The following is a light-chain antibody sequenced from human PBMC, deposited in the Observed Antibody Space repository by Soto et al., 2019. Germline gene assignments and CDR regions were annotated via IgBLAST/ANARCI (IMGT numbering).Light chain of an antibody. J-gene: IGKJ1*01. CDR1: QSVNSNY. CDR3: HQEGSSVTCT. V-gene: IGKV3-20*01. Sequence: EVVLTQSPGTVSLSTGERATLSCRARQSVNSNYLAWYQQKHGQAHRLLIYAASSRATGIPDRFSGSGSGTGFARSISRWETKAVGVYFTHQEGSSVTCTLGQGNKVEIK. CDR2: AAS.